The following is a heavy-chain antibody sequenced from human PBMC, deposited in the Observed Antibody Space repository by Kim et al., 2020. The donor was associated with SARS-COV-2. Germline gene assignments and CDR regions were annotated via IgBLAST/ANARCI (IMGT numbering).Heavy chain of an antibody. D-gene: IGHD3-3*01. CDR1: GFTFSSYS. V-gene: IGHV3-21*01. CDR2: ISSSSSYI. J-gene: IGHJ3*02. Sequence: GGSLRLSCAASGFTFSSYSMNWVRQAPGKGLEWVSSISSSSSYIYYADSVKGRFTISRDNAKNSLYLQMNSLRAEDTAVYYCASFLAPLEWHKHAFDIWGQGTMVTVSS. CDR3: ASFLAPLEWHKHAFDI.